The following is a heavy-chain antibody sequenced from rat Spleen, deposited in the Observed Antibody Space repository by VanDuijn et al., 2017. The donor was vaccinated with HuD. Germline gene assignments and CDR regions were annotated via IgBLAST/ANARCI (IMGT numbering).Heavy chain of an antibody. CDR1: GFTFSDYN. J-gene: IGHJ4*01. V-gene: IGHV5-7*01. Sequence: EVRLVESGGGLVRPGRSLKLSCAASGFTFSDYNMAWVRQAPKKGLEWVATISYDGSSTYYRDSVKGRFTISRDNAKSTLYLQMDSLRSEDTATYYCAGRQFGVGYVMDAWGQGASVTVSS. CDR3: AGRQFGVGYVMDA. CDR2: ISYDGSST. D-gene: IGHD4-4*01.